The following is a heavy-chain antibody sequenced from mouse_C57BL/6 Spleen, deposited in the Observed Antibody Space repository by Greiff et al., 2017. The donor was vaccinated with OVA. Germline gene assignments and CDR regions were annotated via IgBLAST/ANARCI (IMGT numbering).Heavy chain of an antibody. D-gene: IGHD1-1*01. CDR2: IDPSDSYT. Sequence: QVQLQQPGAELVRPGTSVKLSCKASGYTFTSYWMHWVKQRPGQGLEWIGVIDPSDSYTNYNQKFKGKATLTVDTSSSTASMQLSSLTSEDSAVYYWARSVGYYGSSPYYFDYWGQGTTLTVSS. CDR1: GYTFTSYW. J-gene: IGHJ2*01. CDR3: ARSVGYYGSSPYYFDY. V-gene: IGHV1-59*01.